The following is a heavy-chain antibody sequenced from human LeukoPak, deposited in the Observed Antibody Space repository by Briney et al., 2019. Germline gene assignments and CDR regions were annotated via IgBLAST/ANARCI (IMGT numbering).Heavy chain of an antibody. J-gene: IGHJ4*02. CDR1: GGSFSGYY. CDR2: INHSGST. V-gene: IGHV4-34*01. Sequence: SETPSLTCAVYGGSFSGYYWNWIRQPPGKGLEWIGEINHSGSTNYNPSLKSRVTILVDTSKNQFSLKLSSVTAADTAVYYCARHDAVPVIRRGFDLWGQGTLVTVSS. CDR3: ARHDAVPVIRRGFDL. D-gene: IGHD2-21*02.